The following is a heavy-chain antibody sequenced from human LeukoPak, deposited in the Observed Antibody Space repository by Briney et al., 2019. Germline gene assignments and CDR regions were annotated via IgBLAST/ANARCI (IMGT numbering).Heavy chain of an antibody. J-gene: IGHJ5*02. V-gene: IGHV4-61*01. Sequence: SETLSLTCTVSGGSISSGTYSWSWIRQPPGKGLEWIGYIYYSGDTNYNPSLKNRVTLSVDTSRNQLSLQLSSVTTADTAVYYCVRGPYGASISKWFDPWGQGTLVIVSS. D-gene: IGHD4/OR15-4a*01. CDR2: IYYSGDT. CDR3: VRGPYGASISKWFDP. CDR1: GGSISSGTYS.